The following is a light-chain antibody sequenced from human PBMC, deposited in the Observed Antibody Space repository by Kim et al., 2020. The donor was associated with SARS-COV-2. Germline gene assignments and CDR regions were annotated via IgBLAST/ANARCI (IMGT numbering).Light chain of an antibody. V-gene: IGKV3-20*01. Sequence: PGERATLSCRASQSVSSSYLAWYQQKPGQAPRLLIYGASSRAAGIPDRFSGSGSGTDFTLTISRLEPEDFAVYYCQQYGSSPRTCGEGTKLEI. J-gene: IGKJ2*01. CDR2: GAS. CDR3: QQYGSSPRT. CDR1: QSVSSSY.